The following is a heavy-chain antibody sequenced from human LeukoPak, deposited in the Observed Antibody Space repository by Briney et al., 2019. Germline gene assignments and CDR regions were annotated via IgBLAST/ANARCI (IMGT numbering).Heavy chain of an antibody. V-gene: IGHV4-34*01. CDR1: GGSFSGYY. D-gene: IGHD1/OR15-1a*01. CDR3: ARGSGTGTAYYFDY. J-gene: IGHJ4*02. CDR2: INHSGST. Sequence: SETLSLTCAVYGGSFSGYYWSWIRQPPGKGLEWIGEINHSGSTNYNPSLKSRVTISVDTSKNQFSLKLSSVTAADTAVYYCARGSGTGTAYYFDYWGQGTLVTVSS.